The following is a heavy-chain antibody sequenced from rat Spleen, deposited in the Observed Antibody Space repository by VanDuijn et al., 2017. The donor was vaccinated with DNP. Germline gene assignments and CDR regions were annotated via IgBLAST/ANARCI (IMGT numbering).Heavy chain of an antibody. Sequence: EVQLVESGGGLVQPGRSLKLFCAASGFTFSNYGMAWVRQAPTKGLEWVASISTSGGNSYYRDSVKGRFTISRDNAKNTQYLQMDSLRSEDTATYYCARGAVATYYWYFDFWGPGTMVTVSS. V-gene: IGHV5S13*01. CDR2: ISTSGGNS. J-gene: IGHJ1*01. CDR3: ARGAVATYYWYFDF. CDR1: GFTFSNYG. D-gene: IGHD1-3*01.